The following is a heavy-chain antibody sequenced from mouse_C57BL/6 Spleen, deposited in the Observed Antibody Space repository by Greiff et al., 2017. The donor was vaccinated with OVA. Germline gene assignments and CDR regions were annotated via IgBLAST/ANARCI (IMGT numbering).Heavy chain of an antibody. Sequence: EVKLVESGGGLVKPGGSLKLSCAASGFTFSSYAMSWVRQTPEKRLEWVATISDGGSYTYYPDNVKGRFTISRDNAKNNLYLQMSHLKSEDTAMYYCARGLYDYDPWGQGTTLTVSS. V-gene: IGHV5-4*03. CDR1: GFTFSSYA. CDR2: ISDGGSYT. J-gene: IGHJ2*01. CDR3: ARGLYDYDP. D-gene: IGHD2-4*01.